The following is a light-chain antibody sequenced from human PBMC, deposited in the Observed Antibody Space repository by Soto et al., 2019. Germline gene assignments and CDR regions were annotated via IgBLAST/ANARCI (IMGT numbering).Light chain of an antibody. CDR2: STS. V-gene: IGKV3-20*01. J-gene: IGKJ1*01. CDR3: QQYGSSPRT. CDR1: QSVTSPF. Sequence: EIVLTPSPGTLSLSPGERATLYCRASQSVTSPFLAWYQQKPGQPPRLLIYSTSGRATGIPDRFSGSGSGTDFTLTISSLEPEDSAVYYCQQYGSSPRTFGQGTKVDIK.